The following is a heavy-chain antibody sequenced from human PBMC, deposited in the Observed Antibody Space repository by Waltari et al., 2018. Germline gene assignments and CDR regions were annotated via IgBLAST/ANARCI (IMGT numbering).Heavy chain of an antibody. V-gene: IGHV3-30*01. D-gene: IGHD5-12*01. CDR3: ARVRRSRDGYNPPGY. CDR2: ISYDGSNK. Sequence: QVQLVESGGGVVQPGRSLRLSCAASGFTFSSYAMHWVRQAPGKGLAWVAVISYDGSNKDYADSVKGRFTISRNNSKNTLYLKMNSLGAEDTAVYYCARVRRSRDGYNPPGYWGQGTLVTVSS. CDR1: GFTFSSYA. J-gene: IGHJ4*02.